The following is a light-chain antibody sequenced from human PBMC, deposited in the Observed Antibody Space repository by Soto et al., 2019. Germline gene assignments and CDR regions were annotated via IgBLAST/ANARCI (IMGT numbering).Light chain of an antibody. V-gene: IGKV3-20*01. CDR1: QSVSSN. CDR2: GAS. CDR3: QQYGSSPFIT. Sequence: EIVLTQSPGTLSLSPGERATLSCRASQSVSSNLAWYQQKPGQAPRLLIYGASSRATGIPDRFSGSGSGTDFTLTVSRLEPEDFAVYYCQQYGSSPFITFGQGTRLEIK. J-gene: IGKJ5*01.